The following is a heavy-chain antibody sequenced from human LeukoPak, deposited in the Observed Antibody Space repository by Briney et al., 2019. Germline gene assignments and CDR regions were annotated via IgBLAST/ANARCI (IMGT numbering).Heavy chain of an antibody. CDR2: IGVRYGNA. D-gene: IGHD6-19*01. J-gene: IGHJ4*02. Sequence: GASVKVSCKASGYTFTSYGISWVRQAPGQGLEWLGWIGVRYGNAVYARKVQGRLTLTVDRSTTTAYMEFSRLTSDDTAIYFCARGYSDGWYDDFDSWGQGTLVTVSS. CDR1: GYTFTSYG. V-gene: IGHV1-18*01. CDR3: ARGYSDGWYDDFDS.